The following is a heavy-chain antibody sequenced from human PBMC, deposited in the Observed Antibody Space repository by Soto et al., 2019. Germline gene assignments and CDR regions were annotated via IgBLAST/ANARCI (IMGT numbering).Heavy chain of an antibody. CDR3: VASRVSIAVAGETEYYFDY. CDR1: GYTFTGYY. D-gene: IGHD6-19*01. Sequence: ASVKVSCKASGYTFTGYYIHWVRQAPGQGLEWMGWVNPNSGGTNYAQKFQGWVTMTRDTSISTAYMELSRLRSDDTAVYYCVASRVSIAVAGETEYYFDYWGQGTLVTVSS. CDR2: VNPNSGGT. V-gene: IGHV1-2*04. J-gene: IGHJ4*02.